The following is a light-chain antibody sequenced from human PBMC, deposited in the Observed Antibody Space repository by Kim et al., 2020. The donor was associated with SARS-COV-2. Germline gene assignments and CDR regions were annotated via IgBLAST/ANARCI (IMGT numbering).Light chain of an antibody. CDR3: QQYNDWPPGDT. CDR2: GGS. CDR1: QSVSSN. J-gene: IGKJ2*01. Sequence: PGERATLSGRASQSVSSNLAWYQQRPGRAPRLLIYGGSTRATGIPARFSGSGSGTEFTLTISSLQSEDFAVYFCQQYNDWPPGDTFGQGTKLEI. V-gene: IGKV3D-15*01.